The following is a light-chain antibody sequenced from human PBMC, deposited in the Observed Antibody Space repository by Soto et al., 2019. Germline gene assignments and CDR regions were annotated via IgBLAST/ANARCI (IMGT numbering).Light chain of an antibody. V-gene: IGKV1-39*01. J-gene: IGKJ2*01. CDR3: QQSYSTLYT. CDR2: AAS. Sequence: DIQMTQSPSSLSASVGDRVTSACRASQSISSYLNWYQQKPGKAPKLLIYAASSLQSGVPSRFSGSGSGTDFTLTISSLQPEDFATYYCQQSYSTLYTFGHGTKLEIK. CDR1: QSISSY.